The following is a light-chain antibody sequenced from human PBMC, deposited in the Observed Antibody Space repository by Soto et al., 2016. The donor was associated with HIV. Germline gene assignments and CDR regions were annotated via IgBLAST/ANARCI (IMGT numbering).Light chain of an antibody. CDR2: DTS. CDR3: QQYYSYPYT. Sequence: DIQMTQSPSTLSASVGDRVTITCRASQSISGWLAWYQQKPGKAPKLLMYDTSTLQSGVPSRFSGSRSRTDFTLTISCLQSEDFATYYCQQYYSYPYTFGQGTKLEIK. CDR1: QSISGW. V-gene: IGKV1-5*01. J-gene: IGKJ2*01.